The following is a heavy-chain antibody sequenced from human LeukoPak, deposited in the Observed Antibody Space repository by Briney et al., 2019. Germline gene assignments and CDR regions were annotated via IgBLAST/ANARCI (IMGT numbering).Heavy chain of an antibody. V-gene: IGHV1-2*02. CDR3: ARDYFDVAFEP. CDR1: GYPFSGSY. J-gene: IGHJ5*02. CDR2: ISCKSGDT. Sequence: GASVKVSCTASGYPFSGSYLHWVRQAPGQGLEWMGWISCKSGDTNYAQKFQGRVTMTRDTSITTAYMELSRLTSDDTAIYYCARDYFDVAFEPWGQGTLVTVSA. D-gene: IGHD2/OR15-2a*01.